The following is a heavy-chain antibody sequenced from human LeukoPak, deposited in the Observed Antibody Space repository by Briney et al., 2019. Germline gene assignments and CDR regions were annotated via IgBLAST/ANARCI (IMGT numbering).Heavy chain of an antibody. J-gene: IGHJ4*02. CDR2: IGIAGDT. Sequence: GGSLRLSCAASGFTFADYDMHSVRQSIRRGLEWVSAIGIAGDTHYPDSMKGRFTISRENAKNSVYFQMNSLRVGDTAVYYCVRGGIQVRGIDLFDYWGQGTLVTVSS. CDR3: VRGGIQVRGIDLFDY. CDR1: GFTFADYD. V-gene: IGHV3-13*01. D-gene: IGHD6-19*01.